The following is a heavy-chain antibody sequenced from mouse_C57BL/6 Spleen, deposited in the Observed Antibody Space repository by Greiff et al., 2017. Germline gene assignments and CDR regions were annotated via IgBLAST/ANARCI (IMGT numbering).Heavy chain of an antibody. V-gene: IGHV1-59*01. D-gene: IGHD2-3*01. CDR3: AIYYVYYRNWMDY. CDR1: GYTFTSYW. Sequence: QVQLQQPGAELVRPGTSVKLSCKASGYTFTSYWMHWVKQRPGQGLEWIGVIDPSDSYTNYNQKFKGKATLTVDTSSSTAYMQLSSLTSEDSAVYYCAIYYVYYRNWMDYWGQGTSVTVSS. J-gene: IGHJ4*01. CDR2: IDPSDSYT.